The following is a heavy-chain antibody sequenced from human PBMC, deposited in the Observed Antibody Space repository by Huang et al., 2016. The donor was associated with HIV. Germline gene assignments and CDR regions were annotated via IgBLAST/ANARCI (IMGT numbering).Heavy chain of an antibody. CDR3: ARSGFGVVITTTLDYYYMDV. Sequence: QVQLVQSGAEVKKPGASVKVSCEASNYNFGSHGISWVRQAPGQGLGWMGWSRVYNGDTKEAQKFKGRVTMTRETSTRTAYMERTSLRFDDTAVYYCARSGFGVVITTTLDYYYMDVWGTGTTVTVSS. D-gene: IGHD3-3*01. V-gene: IGHV1-18*01. J-gene: IGHJ6*03. CDR2: SRVYNGDT. CDR1: NYNFGSHG.